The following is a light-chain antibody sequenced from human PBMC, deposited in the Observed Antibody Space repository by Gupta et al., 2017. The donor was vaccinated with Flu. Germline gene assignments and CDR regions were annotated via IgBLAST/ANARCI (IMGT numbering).Light chain of an antibody. V-gene: IGKV1-8*01. CDR3: QQEDSYPKT. J-gene: IGKJ1*01. CDR1: QGISSY. Sequence: AIRMTQSPSSFSASTGDRVTITCRASQGISSYLAWYQQKPGKAPKLLIYAASTVKSGVPSRFSGSGSGTDFTLTISGRQSEDFANYYCQQEDSYPKTFGQGTKVEIK. CDR2: AAS.